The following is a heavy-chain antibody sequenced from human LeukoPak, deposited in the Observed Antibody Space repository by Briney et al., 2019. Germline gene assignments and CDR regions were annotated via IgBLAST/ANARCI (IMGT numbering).Heavy chain of an antibody. Sequence: SVKVSCKASGYTFTSYAISWVRQAPGQGLEWMGGIIPIFGTANYAQKFQGRVTITADESTSTAYMELSSLRSEDTAVYYCARGPYYDFWSGYRPFDYWGQGTLVTVSS. V-gene: IGHV1-69*13. CDR1: GYTFTSYA. CDR3: ARGPYYDFWSGYRPFDY. J-gene: IGHJ4*02. CDR2: IIPIFGTA. D-gene: IGHD3-3*01.